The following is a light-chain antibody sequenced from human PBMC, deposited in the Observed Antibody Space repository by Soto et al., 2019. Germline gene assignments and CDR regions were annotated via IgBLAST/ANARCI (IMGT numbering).Light chain of an antibody. V-gene: IGKV3-11*01. CDR2: DAS. Sequence: EIVLTQSPSTLSLSPGERATLACRASQSVSSYLAWYQQKPGQAPRPLIYDASNRATCIPARFSGSGAATDFTLTIRSLEPEDFAVYYCQQRSNWPPTFGQGTKVEIK. CDR3: QQRSNWPPT. CDR1: QSVSSY. J-gene: IGKJ2*01.